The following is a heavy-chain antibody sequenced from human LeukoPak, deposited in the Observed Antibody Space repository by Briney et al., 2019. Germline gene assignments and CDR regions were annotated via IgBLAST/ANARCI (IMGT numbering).Heavy chain of an antibody. Sequence: GGSLRLSCAASGFTFTTYWMSWVRQAPGKGLEWVANIKQDASEKYYVDSVKGRFTISRDNAKNSLYLQMNSLRAEDTAVYYCARDRPLHYFDYWGQGTLVTVSS. J-gene: IGHJ4*02. CDR3: ARDRPLHYFDY. CDR2: IKQDASEK. V-gene: IGHV3-7*01. CDR1: GFTFTTYW.